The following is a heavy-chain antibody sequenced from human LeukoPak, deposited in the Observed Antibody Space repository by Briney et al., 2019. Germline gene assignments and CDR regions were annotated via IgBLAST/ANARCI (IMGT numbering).Heavy chain of an antibody. V-gene: IGHV4-59*01. J-gene: IGHJ5*02. CDR2: IYYSGST. Sequence: SETLSLTCTVSGGSISSYYWSWIRQPPGKGLEWIGYIYYSGSTSYNPSLKSRVTISVDTSKNQFSLKLSSVTAADTAVYYCARGEDNWFDPWGQGTLVTVSS. CDR1: GGSISSYY. CDR3: ARGEDNWFDP.